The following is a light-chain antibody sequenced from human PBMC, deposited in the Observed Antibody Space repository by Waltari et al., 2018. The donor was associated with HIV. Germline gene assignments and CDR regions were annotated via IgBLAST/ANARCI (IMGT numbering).Light chain of an antibody. CDR1: SSHIGNNF. CDR3: AVWDGSLSAWL. V-gene: IGLV1-47*01. Sequence: QSVLTQSPSTSASPGQRVTISRSRTSSHIGNNFGSWYQRLPRTAPKLLIFRNNQRPSGVPDRFSGSKSDTSASLVISVLRSEDEAEYFCAVWDGSLSAWLFGGGTKVAVL. J-gene: IGLJ3*02. CDR2: RNN.